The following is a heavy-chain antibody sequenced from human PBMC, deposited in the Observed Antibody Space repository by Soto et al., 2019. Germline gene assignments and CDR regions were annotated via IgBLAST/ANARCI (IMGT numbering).Heavy chain of an antibody. CDR2: IYYSGST. CDR3: GRDSPQVDYYYGMDV. Sequence: QVQLQESGPGLVKPSETLSLTCTVSGGSVSSGSYYWSCIRQPPGKGLEWIGYIYYSGSTNYNLSLKRRVTISVDTSKNQLSLEVSAVTAADTAVYYCGRDSPQVDYYYGMDVWGQGTTVTVSS. J-gene: IGHJ6*02. CDR1: GGSVSSGSYY. V-gene: IGHV4-61*01.